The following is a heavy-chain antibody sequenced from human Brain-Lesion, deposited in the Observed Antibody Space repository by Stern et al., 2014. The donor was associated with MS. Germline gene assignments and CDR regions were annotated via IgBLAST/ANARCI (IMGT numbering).Heavy chain of an antibody. J-gene: IGHJ4*02. CDR3: ARHDSVPRPSQLYSARDRGPGYFDY. CDR1: GGSISSSTYY. D-gene: IGHD1-26*01. CDR2: IYYSGFT. V-gene: IGHV4-39*01. Sequence: QLVQSGPGLVKPSETLSLTCTVSGGSISSSTYYWAWIRQPPGKGLEWIGNIYYSGFTSYKPSLKSRVPISVDMSKNQFPLKLSSVTAADTAIYYCARHDSVPRPSQLYSARDRGPGYFDYWGQGTLVTVSS.